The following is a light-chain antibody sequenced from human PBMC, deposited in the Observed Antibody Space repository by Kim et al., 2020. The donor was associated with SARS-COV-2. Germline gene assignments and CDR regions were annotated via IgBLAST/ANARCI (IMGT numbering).Light chain of an antibody. J-gene: IGKJ5*01. CDR3: QQYYSYPIT. V-gene: IGKV1-16*02. CDR2: ATS. Sequence: ASVVETVTITCRASQGIRQYLAWFRQKPGKAPESLIYATSTLESGVPSKFSGHGSGTDFTLTISGLQPEDSATYFCQQYYSYPITFGQGTRLEIK. CDR1: QGIRQY.